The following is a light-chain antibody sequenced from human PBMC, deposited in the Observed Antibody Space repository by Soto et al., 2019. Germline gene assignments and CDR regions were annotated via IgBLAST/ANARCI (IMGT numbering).Light chain of an antibody. Sequence: QPVLTQPPSASGTPGQRVTISCSGGSSNIGSNIVLWYQQVPGTAPKFLIYSDNERPSGVPDRFSASKSGTSASLAISGLQSEDEADYYCASWDDTLQGRVFGGGTKLTVL. V-gene: IGLV1-44*01. CDR1: SSNIGSNI. CDR3: ASWDDTLQGRV. J-gene: IGLJ3*02. CDR2: SDN.